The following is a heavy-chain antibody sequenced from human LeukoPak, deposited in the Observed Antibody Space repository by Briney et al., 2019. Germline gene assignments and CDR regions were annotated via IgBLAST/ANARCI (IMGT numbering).Heavy chain of an antibody. V-gene: IGHV4-39*01. J-gene: IGHJ4*02. Sequence: PSETLSLTCTVSGGSISSSSYYWGWIRQPPGKGLEWIGSIYYSGSTYYNPSLKSRVTISVDTSKNQFSLKLSSVTAADTAVYYCARQGWLVLYDDYWGQGTLVTVSS. CDR1: GGSISSSSYY. CDR3: ARQGWLVLYDDY. CDR2: IYYSGST. D-gene: IGHD6-19*01.